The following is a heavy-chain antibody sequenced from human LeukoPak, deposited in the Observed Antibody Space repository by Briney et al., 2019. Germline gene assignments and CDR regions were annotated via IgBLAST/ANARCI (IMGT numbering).Heavy chain of an antibody. D-gene: IGHD3-10*01. J-gene: IGHJ4*02. CDR2: INPSGGST. CDR1: GYTFTSYY. Sequence: ASVKVSCKASGYTFTSYYMHWVRQAPGQGLEWMGIINPSGGSTSYAQKFQGRVTMTRDTSTSTVYMELSSLRSEDTAGYYCARAPSPYGSVDYWGQGTLVIVSS. CDR3: ARAPSPYGSVDY. V-gene: IGHV1-46*01.